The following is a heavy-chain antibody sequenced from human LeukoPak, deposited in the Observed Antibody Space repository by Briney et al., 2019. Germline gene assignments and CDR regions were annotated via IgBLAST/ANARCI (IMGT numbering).Heavy chain of an antibody. Sequence: PSETLSLTCTVSGGSISSYYWSWLRQPPGKGLEWIGYIYYSGATNYNPSLKSRVTISVDTSKNQFSLKLSSVTAADTAVYYCARGVYIAAAQYGYWGQGTLVTVSS. V-gene: IGHV4-59*01. CDR3: ARGVYIAAAQYGY. D-gene: IGHD6-13*01. CDR1: GGSISSYY. J-gene: IGHJ4*02. CDR2: IYYSGAT.